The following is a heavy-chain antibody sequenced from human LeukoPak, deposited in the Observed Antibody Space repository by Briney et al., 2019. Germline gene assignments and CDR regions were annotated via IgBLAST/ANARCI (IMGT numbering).Heavy chain of an antibody. D-gene: IGHD6-19*01. CDR3: AEEDSSGWYGFDY. CDR2: IYSGGST. Sequence: GGSLRLSCAASGFTVSSNYMSWVRQAPGKGLEWVSVIYSGGSTYYADSVKGRFTISRDNSKNTLYLQMNSLRAEDTAVYYCAEEDSSGWYGFDYWGQGTLVTVSS. V-gene: IGHV3-53*01. CDR1: GFTVSSNY. J-gene: IGHJ4*02.